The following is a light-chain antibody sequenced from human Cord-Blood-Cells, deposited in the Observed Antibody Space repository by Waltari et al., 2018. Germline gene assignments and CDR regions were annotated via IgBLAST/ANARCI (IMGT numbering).Light chain of an antibody. J-gene: IGKJ3*01. Sequence: EIVSTQIPATLSFSPGERAPLPCRSSQSSSSYLAWYQQKPGQSPRILIYDASNRATGIPASFSGSGSETDFTLTSSSLEPEDFAVYYCQQRRGTFGPGTKVDIK. V-gene: IGKV3-11*01. CDR3: QQRRGT. CDR2: DAS. CDR1: QSSSSY.